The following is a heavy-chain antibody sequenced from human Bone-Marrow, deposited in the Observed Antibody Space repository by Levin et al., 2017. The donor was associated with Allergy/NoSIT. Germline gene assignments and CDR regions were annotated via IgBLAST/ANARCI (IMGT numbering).Heavy chain of an antibody. J-gene: IGHJ4*02. CDR1: DGSFSGFS. Sequence: PSETLSLTCAVYDGSFSGFSWSWIRQPPGKGLEWIAEINDSGSTNSNPSLKSRVTISLDTSKNRFSLKLSSVTAADTAFYYCSKYTYGSFDSWGQGTLVIVSS. V-gene: IGHV4-34*01. CDR2: INDSGST. D-gene: IGHD5-18*01. CDR3: SKYTYGSFDS.